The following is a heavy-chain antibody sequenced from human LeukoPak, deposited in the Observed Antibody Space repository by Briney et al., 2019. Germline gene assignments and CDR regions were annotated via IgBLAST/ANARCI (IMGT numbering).Heavy chain of an antibody. V-gene: IGHV4-61*08. Sequence: SETLSLTCTVSGGSISSGGNYWSWIRQHPGKGLEWIGYIYTSGSANYNPSLKSRVTISVDTSKSQFSLKLASVTAADTAVYYCARHARFCTSTSCYDYWGQGTLVTVSS. CDR2: IYTSGSA. J-gene: IGHJ4*02. CDR1: GGSISSGGNY. CDR3: ARHARFCTSTSCYDY. D-gene: IGHD2-2*01.